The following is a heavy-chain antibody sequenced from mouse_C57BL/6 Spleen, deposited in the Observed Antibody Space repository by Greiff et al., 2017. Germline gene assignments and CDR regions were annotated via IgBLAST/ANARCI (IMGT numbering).Heavy chain of an antibody. D-gene: IGHD1-1*01. V-gene: IGHV5-12*01. J-gene: IGHJ4*01. CDR3: ARLGYYGSSYGAMDY. CDR2: ISNGGGST. Sequence: EVQLQESGGGLVQPGGSLKLSCAASGFTFSDYYMYWVRQTPEKRLEWVAYISNGGGSTYYPDTVKGRFTISRDNAKNTLYLQMSRLKSEDTAMYYCARLGYYGSSYGAMDYWGQGTSVTVSS. CDR1: GFTFSDYY.